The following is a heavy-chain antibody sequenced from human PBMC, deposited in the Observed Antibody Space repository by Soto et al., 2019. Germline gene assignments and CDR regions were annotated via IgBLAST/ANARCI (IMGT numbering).Heavy chain of an antibody. CDR2: ISTSNADT. V-gene: IGHV1-18*01. D-gene: IGHD1-1*01. CDR1: GYTFINYN. Sequence: QVQLVQSGPEVKEPGASVRVSCKAPGYTFINYNIFWVRQAPGQGLEWMGWISTSNADTNYAQNFQGRVTMTTDTSTSTAYVELRSLRYDDTAVYYCARDITGATGDYWGQGTLVTVSS. J-gene: IGHJ4*02. CDR3: ARDITGATGDY.